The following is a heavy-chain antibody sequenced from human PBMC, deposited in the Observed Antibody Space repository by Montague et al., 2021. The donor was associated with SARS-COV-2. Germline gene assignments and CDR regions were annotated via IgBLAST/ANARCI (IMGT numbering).Heavy chain of an antibody. V-gene: IGHV4-59*13. CDR1: GDSIRSYH. J-gene: IGHJ6*02. D-gene: IGHD6-13*01. Sequence: SETLSLTCTVSGDSIRSYHWTWIRQPPGKGLEWIGRISDSGRTIXNLSLKSRVTISVDTSKNQFFLNLRSMVAADTAIYYCTRDRGIAAADNYYYGMDVWGPGTTVTVSS. CDR3: TRDRGIAAADNYYYGMDV. CDR2: ISDSGRT.